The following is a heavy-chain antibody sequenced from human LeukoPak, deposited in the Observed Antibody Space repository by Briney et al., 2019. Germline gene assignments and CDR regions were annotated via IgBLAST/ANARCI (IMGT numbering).Heavy chain of an antibody. CDR1: GGSFSGYY. CDR3: ARQEYYDFWSGYYRSWFDP. D-gene: IGHD3-3*01. CDR2: INHSGST. V-gene: IGHV4-34*01. Sequence: SETLSLTCAVYGGSFSGYYWSWIRQPPGKGLEWIGEINHSGSTNYNPSLKSRVTISVDTSKNQFSLKLSSVTAADTAVYYCARQEYYDFWSGYYRSWFDPWGQGTLVTVSS. J-gene: IGHJ5*02.